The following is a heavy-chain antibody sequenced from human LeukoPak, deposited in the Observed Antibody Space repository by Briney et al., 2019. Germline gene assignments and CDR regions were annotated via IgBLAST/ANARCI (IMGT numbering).Heavy chain of an antibody. CDR2: INPRSGGT. Sequence: ASVKVSCKASGYIFLNYHVHWVRQAPGQGLEWMGLINPRSGGTNYAQKFRGRVTMTRDTSINTAYLELISLRSDDTAVYYCLNVLTPIPYWGQGTLVTVSS. J-gene: IGHJ4*02. CDR3: LNVLTPIPY. D-gene: IGHD2-21*02. CDR1: GYIFLNYH. V-gene: IGHV1-2*02.